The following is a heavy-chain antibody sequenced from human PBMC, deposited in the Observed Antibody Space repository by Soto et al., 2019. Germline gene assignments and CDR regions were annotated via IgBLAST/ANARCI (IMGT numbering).Heavy chain of an antibody. J-gene: IGHJ4*02. CDR1: GGSISSGDCY. Sequence: SETLSLTCTVSGGSISSGDCYWSWIRQPPGKGLEWIGYIYYSGSTYYNPSLKSRVTISVDTSKNQFSLKLSSATAADTAVYYCARESRYYGSGSPPPSFDYWGQATLVTVSS. CDR2: IYYSGST. CDR3: ARESRYYGSGSPPPSFDY. V-gene: IGHV4-30-4*01. D-gene: IGHD3-10*01.